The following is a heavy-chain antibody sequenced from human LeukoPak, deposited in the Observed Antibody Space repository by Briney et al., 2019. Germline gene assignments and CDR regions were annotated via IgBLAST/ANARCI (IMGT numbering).Heavy chain of an antibody. CDR3: ARKTYCSGGRCYGENWFDP. Sequence: SETLSLTCTVTGGSISGYHWNWIRLSPGKGLEWIANIFYTGNADYNPSLESRVTISVDTSKNEIYLTLSSVTAADTAIYYCARKTYCSGGRCYGENWFDPWGQGTLVTVSS. V-gene: IGHV4-59*08. CDR2: IFYTGNA. CDR1: GGSISGYH. J-gene: IGHJ5*02. D-gene: IGHD2-15*01.